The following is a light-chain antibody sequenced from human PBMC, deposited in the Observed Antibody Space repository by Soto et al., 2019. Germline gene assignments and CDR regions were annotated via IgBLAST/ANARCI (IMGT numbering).Light chain of an antibody. CDR2: GAS. Sequence: EIVLTQSPGTLSLSPGERATLSCRASQSVSSSYLAWYQQKPGQAPRLLIYGASSRATGILDRFSGSGSGTDFTLTISRLEPEDFAVYYCQQYGSSPVITFGQGTRLEIK. CDR3: QQYGSSPVIT. V-gene: IGKV3-20*01. J-gene: IGKJ5*01. CDR1: QSVSSSY.